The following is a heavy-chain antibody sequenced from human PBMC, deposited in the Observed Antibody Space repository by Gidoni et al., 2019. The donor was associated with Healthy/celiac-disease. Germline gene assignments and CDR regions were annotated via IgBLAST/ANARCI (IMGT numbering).Heavy chain of an antibody. CDR1: GFTFSSYG. Sequence: QVQLVESGGGVVQPGRSLRLSCAASGFTFSSYGMHWVRQAPGKGLEWVAVIWYDGSNKYYADSVKGRFTISRDNSKNTLYLQMHSLRAEDTAVYYCARGDFWSGHYDAFDIWGQGTMVTVSS. CDR2: IWYDGSNK. CDR3: ARGDFWSGHYDAFDI. D-gene: IGHD3-3*01. V-gene: IGHV3-33*01. J-gene: IGHJ3*02.